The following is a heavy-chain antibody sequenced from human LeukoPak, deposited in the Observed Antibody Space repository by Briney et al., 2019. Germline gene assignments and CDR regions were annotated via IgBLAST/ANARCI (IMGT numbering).Heavy chain of an antibody. CDR3: ARVGRYCSGGSCYPRIFDY. CDR2: INHSGST. Sequence: SETLSLTCAVYGGSFSGYYWSWIRQPPGKGLEWIGEINHSGSTNYNPFLKSRVTISVDTSKNQFSLKLSSVTAADTAVYYCARVGRYCSGGSCYPRIFDYWGQGTLVTVSS. J-gene: IGHJ4*02. CDR1: GGSFSGYY. D-gene: IGHD2-15*01. V-gene: IGHV4-34*01.